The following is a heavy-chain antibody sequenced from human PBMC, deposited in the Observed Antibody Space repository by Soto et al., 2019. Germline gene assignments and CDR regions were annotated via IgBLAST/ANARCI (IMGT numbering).Heavy chain of an antibody. CDR2: ISSNGGTT. CDR1: GFTFSSYD. J-gene: IGHJ4*02. Sequence: EVPLAESGGGMVQPGGSLRLSCVASGFTFSSYDMHWVRQAPGKGLEYVSSISSNGGTTYYGNSVKGRFTISRDNSKNTLYLQMGSLRAEDMAVFYCVRRVSGNYDYWGKGNLVTVSS. V-gene: IGHV3-64*01. CDR3: VRRVSGNYDY. D-gene: IGHD1-7*01.